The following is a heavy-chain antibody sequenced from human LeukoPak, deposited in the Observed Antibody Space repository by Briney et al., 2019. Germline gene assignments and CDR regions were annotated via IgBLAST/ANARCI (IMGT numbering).Heavy chain of an antibody. CDR1: GITLSNYG. CDR2: ISGSGGST. J-gene: IGHJ4*02. CDR3: AEVIDY. V-gene: IGHV3-23*01. Sequence: GGSLRLSCAVSGITLSNYGMSWVRQAPGKGLEWVAAISGSGGSTYYADSVKGRFTISRDNSKNTLYLQMNSLRAEDTAVYYCAEVIDYWGQGTLVTVSS.